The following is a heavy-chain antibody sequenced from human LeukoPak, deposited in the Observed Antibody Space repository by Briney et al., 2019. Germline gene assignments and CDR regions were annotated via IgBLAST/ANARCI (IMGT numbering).Heavy chain of an antibody. V-gene: IGHV4-39*01. CDR1: GGSISSSYY. J-gene: IGHJ4*02. CDR3: ARHQRGTVTSYDY. D-gene: IGHD4-17*01. Sequence: PSETPSLTCSVSGGSISSSYYWGWIRQPPGKGLEWIGTIYYSGSTYYNPSLKSRVTISVDTSKNQFSLKLGSVTAADTAVYYCARHQRGTVTSYDYWGQGTLVTVSS. CDR2: IYYSGST.